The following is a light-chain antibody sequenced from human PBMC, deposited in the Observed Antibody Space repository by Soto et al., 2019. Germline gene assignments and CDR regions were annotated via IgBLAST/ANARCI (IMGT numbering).Light chain of an antibody. CDR1: SSDVGNYNY. CDR2: NVN. Sequence: QSVLTQSASVSGSPGQSITISCTGTSSDVGNYNYVSWYQQHPGEVPKLIIFNVNNRPSGVSNRFSGSKSGNTASLTISGLQAEDEADYYCSSFTSSTTYVFGMGPRSPS. J-gene: IGLJ1*01. V-gene: IGLV2-14*01. CDR3: SSFTSSTTYV.